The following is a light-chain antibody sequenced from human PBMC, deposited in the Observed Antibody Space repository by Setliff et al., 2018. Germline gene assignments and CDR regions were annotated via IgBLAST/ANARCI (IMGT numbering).Light chain of an antibody. J-gene: IGLJ1*01. V-gene: IGLV2-14*03. Sequence: QSVLTQPAAVSGSPGQSITISCAGTSSDVGGYNYVPWYQQHPGKAPKLMIYEVTKRPSGVSDRFSGSKSGNTASLTISGLQAEDEADYYCCSYAGSYVFGTGTKVTVL. CDR3: CSYAGSYV. CDR2: EVT. CDR1: SSDVGGYNY.